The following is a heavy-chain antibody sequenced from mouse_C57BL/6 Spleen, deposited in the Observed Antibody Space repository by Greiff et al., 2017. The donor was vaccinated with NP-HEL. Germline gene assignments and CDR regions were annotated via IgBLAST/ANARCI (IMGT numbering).Heavy chain of an antibody. CDR3: ARSAPFDY. CDR2: INPNNGGT. CDR1: GYTFTDYY. J-gene: IGHJ2*01. D-gene: IGHD6-1*01. V-gene: IGHV1-26*01. Sequence: VQLQQPGPELVKPGASVKISCKASGYTFTDYYMNWVKQSHGKSLEWIGDINPNNGGTSYNQKFKGKATLTVDKSSSTAYMELRSLTSEDSAVYYCARSAPFDYWGQGTTLTVSS.